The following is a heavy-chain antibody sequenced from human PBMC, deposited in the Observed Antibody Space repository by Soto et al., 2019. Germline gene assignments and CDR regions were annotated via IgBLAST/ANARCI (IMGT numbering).Heavy chain of an antibody. Sequence: PSETLSLTCTVSGGSISSYYWSWIRQPPGKGLEWIGYIYYSGSTNYNPSLKSRVTISVDTSKNQFSLKLSSVTAADTAVYYCARDFGVLRYFDRLREYGMDVWGQGTTVTVSS. J-gene: IGHJ6*02. CDR1: GGSISSYY. V-gene: IGHV4-59*01. D-gene: IGHD3-9*01. CDR2: IYYSGST. CDR3: ARDFGVLRYFDRLREYGMDV.